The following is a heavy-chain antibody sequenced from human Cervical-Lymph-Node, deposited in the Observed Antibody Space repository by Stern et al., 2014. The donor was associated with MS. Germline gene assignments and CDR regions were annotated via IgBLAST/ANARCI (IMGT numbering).Heavy chain of an antibody. CDR2: IYYGST. J-gene: IGHJ3*02. V-gene: IGHV4-59*08. CDR3: ASQHRGGWFAFDI. Sequence: VQLVESGPGLVKSSETLSLNCTISGGSISSYYWSWIRQPPGKGLEWIGYIYYGSTNYSPSFKSRVTISVDSATNQFSLKLNSGTAADTAIYYCASQHRGGWFAFDIWGQGTMVTVSS. CDR1: GGSISSYY. D-gene: IGHD6-19*01.